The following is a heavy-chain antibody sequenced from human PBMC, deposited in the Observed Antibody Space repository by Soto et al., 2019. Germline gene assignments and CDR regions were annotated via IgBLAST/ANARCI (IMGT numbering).Heavy chain of an antibody. CDR2: IIPIFGTA. CDR1: GGTFSSYA. J-gene: IGHJ6*02. V-gene: IGHV1-69*01. CDR3: ARTESSTRGYYYYGMDV. D-gene: IGHD2-2*01. Sequence: QVQLVQSGAEVKKPGSSVKVSCKASGGTFSSYAISWVRQAPGQGLEWMGGIIPIFGTANYAQKFQGRVTITAAESTSTAYMELSSLRSEDTAVYYCARTESSTRGYYYYGMDVWGQGTTVTVSS.